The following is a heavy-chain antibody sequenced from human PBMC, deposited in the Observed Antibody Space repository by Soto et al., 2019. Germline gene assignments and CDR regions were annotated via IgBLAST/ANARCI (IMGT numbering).Heavy chain of an antibody. V-gene: IGHV1-24*01. Sequence: ASVKVSCKVSGYTLTELSMHCVRQAPGKGLEWMGGFDPEDGETIYAQKFQGRVTMTEDTSTDTAYMELSSLRSEDTAVYYCATDPVVGATIHPGSYWGQGTLVTVSS. CDR2: FDPEDGET. CDR1: GYTLTELS. CDR3: ATDPVVGATIHPGSY. D-gene: IGHD1-26*01. J-gene: IGHJ4*02.